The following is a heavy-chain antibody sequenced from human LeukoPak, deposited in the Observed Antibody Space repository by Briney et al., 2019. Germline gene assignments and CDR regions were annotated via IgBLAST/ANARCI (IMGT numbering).Heavy chain of an antibody. Sequence: SQTLSLTCTVSGGSISSGSYYWGWIRQPPGKGLEWIGSIYYSGSTYYNPSLKSRVTISVDTSKNQFSLKLSSVTAADTAVYYCARAHKYYDILTGYYPLWYWGQGTLVTVSS. D-gene: IGHD3-9*01. CDR2: IYYSGST. CDR3: ARAHKYYDILTGYYPLWY. CDR1: GGSISSGSYY. V-gene: IGHV4-39*07. J-gene: IGHJ4*02.